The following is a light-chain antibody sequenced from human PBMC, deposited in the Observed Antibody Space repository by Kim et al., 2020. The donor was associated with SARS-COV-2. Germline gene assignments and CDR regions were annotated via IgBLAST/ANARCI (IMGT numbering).Light chain of an antibody. Sequence: SYELTQPPSVSVAPGKTASITCGGNNIGSKSVHWYQQKPGQAPVLAIYYDSDRPSGIPERFSGSNSDNTATLTISRVEAGDEADYYCQVWDSTDDQGVFG. CDR2: YDS. CDR3: QVWDSTDDQGV. V-gene: IGLV3-21*04. J-gene: IGLJ3*02. CDR1: NIGSKS.